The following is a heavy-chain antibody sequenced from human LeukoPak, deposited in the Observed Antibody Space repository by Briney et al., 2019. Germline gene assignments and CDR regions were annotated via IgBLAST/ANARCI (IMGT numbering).Heavy chain of an antibody. Sequence: GGSLRLSCAASGFIFNNYGLIWVRQAPGKGLEWVSAISNDGGGTNYADFVKGRFTISRDNSKNTLYLQMNSLRAEDTAVYYCAKELLSSSWYNYWGQGTLVTVSS. J-gene: IGHJ4*02. CDR3: AKELLSSSWYNY. V-gene: IGHV3-23*01. CDR1: GFIFNNYG. D-gene: IGHD6-13*01. CDR2: ISNDGGGT.